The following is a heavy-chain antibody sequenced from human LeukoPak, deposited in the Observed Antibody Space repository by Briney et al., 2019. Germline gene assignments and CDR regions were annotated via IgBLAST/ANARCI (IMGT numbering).Heavy chain of an antibody. V-gene: IGHV3-23*01. J-gene: IGHJ4*02. CDR3: ARRDIVVVVSASDY. D-gene: IGHD2-15*01. Sequence: GGSLRLSCAASGFTFSNYVMIWVRQAPGKGLEWVSGITASGDSTYYGDSVKGRFTMSRDNSKNTVYLQMNSLRVDDTAVYFCARRDIVVVVSASDYWGQGTLVTVSS. CDR2: ITASGDST. CDR1: GFTFSNYV.